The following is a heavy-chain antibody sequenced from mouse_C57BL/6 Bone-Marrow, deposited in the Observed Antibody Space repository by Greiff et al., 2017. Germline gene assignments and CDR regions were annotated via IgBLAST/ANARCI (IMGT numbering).Heavy chain of an antibody. J-gene: IGHJ4*01. Sequence: QVQLQQPGAELVKPGASVKLSCKASGYTFTSYWMHWVKQRPGQGLEWIGMIHPNSGSTNYNEKFKSKATLTVDKSSSTAYMQLSSLTSEDSAVYYCARRDRGYAMYYWGQGTSVTVSS. V-gene: IGHV1-64*01. CDR3: ARRDRGYAMYY. CDR2: IHPNSGST. CDR1: GYTFTSYW.